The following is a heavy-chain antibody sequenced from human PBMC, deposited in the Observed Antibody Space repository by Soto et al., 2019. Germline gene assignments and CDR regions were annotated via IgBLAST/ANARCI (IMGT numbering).Heavy chain of an antibody. CDR2: INHSGST. V-gene: IGHV4-34*01. Sequence: QVQLQQWGAGLLKPSETLSLTCAVYGGSFSGYYWSWIRQPPGKGLEWIGEINHSGSTNYNPSLKSRVTISVDTSKNQFSLKLSSVTAADTAVYYCARGGGGSHYYDSSGYYGIDYWGQGTLVTVSS. J-gene: IGHJ4*02. D-gene: IGHD3-22*01. CDR3: ARGGGGSHYYDSSGYYGIDY. CDR1: GGSFSGYY.